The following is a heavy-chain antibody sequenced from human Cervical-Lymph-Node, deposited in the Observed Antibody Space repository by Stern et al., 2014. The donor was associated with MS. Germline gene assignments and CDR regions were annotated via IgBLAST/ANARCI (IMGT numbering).Heavy chain of an antibody. Sequence: QVQLVESGAEVKKPGASVKVSCKASGYTFTSYDINWVRQATGQGLAWMGWMNPNSGNTGYAQKFQGRVTMARNTSISTAYMELSSLRSEDTAVYYCARTKFRYGDYDLDYWGQGTLVTVSS. D-gene: IGHD4-17*01. CDR3: ARTKFRYGDYDLDY. CDR2: MNPNSGNT. J-gene: IGHJ4*02. V-gene: IGHV1-8*01. CDR1: GYTFTSYD.